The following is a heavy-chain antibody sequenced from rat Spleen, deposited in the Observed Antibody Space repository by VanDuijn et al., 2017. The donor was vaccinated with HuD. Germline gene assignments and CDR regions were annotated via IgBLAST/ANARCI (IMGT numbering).Heavy chain of an antibody. V-gene: IGHV3-1*01. CDR1: GYSITNNY. D-gene: IGHD1-10*01. CDR2: ISYSNST. Sequence: DVQLQESGPGLVKPSQSLSLTCSVTGYSITNNYWGWIRKFPGNKMEWIGHISYSNSTNYNPSLKSRISITRDTSKNQFFLQLNCVTTEDTATYFCARYRATIDWYFDFWGPGTMVTVSS. CDR3: ARYRATIDWYFDF. J-gene: IGHJ1*01.